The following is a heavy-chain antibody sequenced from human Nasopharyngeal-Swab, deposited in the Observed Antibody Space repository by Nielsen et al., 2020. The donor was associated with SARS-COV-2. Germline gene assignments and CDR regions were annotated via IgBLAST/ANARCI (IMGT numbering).Heavy chain of an antibody. D-gene: IGHD6-6*01. CDR3: ARGVPHGYYDMDV. Sequence: SETLSLTCAVYGGSFSGYYWSWIRQPPGKGLEWIGEINHSGSTNYNPSLKSRVTISVDTSKNQFSLKLSSVTAADTAVYYCARGVPHGYYDMDVWGKGTTVTVSS. CDR1: GGSFSGYY. J-gene: IGHJ6*03. CDR2: INHSGST. V-gene: IGHV4-34*01.